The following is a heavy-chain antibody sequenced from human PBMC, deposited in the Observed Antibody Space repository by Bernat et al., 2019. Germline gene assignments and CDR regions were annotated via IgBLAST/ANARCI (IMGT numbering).Heavy chain of an antibody. V-gene: IGHV3-30-3*01. CDR3: ARDRSSSWYSLISYYFDY. Sequence: QVQLVESGGGVVQPGRSLRLSCAASGFTFSSYAMHWVRQAPGKGLEWVAVISYDGSNKYYADSVKGRFTISRDNSKNTLYLQMNSLSAEDTAVYYCARDRSSSWYSLISYYFDYWGQGTLVTVSS. CDR1: GFTFSSYA. D-gene: IGHD6-13*01. CDR2: ISYDGSNK. J-gene: IGHJ4*02.